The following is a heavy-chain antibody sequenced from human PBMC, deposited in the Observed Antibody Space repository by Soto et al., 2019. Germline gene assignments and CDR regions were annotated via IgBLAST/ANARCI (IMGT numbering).Heavy chain of an antibody. CDR1: GDSVSSNSAA. V-gene: IGHV6-1*01. CDR3: ARSRPSLIAARFDY. Sequence: QVQLQQSGPGLVKPSQTLSLTCAISGDSVSSNSAAWNWIRQSPSRGLEWLGRTYYRSKWYNDYAVSVKSRIPINPDTSKNQFSLQLNSVAPEDTAVYYCARSRPSLIAARFDYWGQGTLVTVSS. D-gene: IGHD6-6*01. CDR2: TYYRSKWYN. J-gene: IGHJ4*02.